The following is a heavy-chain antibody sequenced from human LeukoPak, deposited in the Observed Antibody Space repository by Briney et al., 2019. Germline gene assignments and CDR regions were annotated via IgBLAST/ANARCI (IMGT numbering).Heavy chain of an antibody. CDR3: AKDHAASHYYSDY. Sequence: GGSLRLSCAASGFTFSTYDMSWVRQAPGKGLEWVSTIGGSGGRTYYADSVKGRFIISRDNSKNTLYLQMNSLRAEDTAVYYCAKDHAASHYYSDYWGQGTLVTVSS. J-gene: IGHJ4*02. V-gene: IGHV3-23*01. D-gene: IGHD6-13*01. CDR2: IGGSGGRT. CDR1: GFTFSTYD.